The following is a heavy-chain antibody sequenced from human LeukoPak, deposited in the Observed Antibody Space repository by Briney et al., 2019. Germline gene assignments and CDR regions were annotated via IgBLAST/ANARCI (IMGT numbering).Heavy chain of an antibody. J-gene: IGHJ5*02. Sequence: PSETLSLTCTVSGGSISSYYWSWIRQPAGKGLELIGRIYPSGSTNCNPSLKSRVTMSVDTSKNQFSLKLSSVTAADTAVYYCARAPAGTGGWNWFDPWGQGTLVTVSS. D-gene: IGHD1-1*01. CDR2: IYPSGST. CDR3: ARAPAGTGGWNWFDP. CDR1: GGSISSYY. V-gene: IGHV4-4*07.